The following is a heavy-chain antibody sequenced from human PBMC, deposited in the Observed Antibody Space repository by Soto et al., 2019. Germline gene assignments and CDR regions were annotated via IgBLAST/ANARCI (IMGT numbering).Heavy chain of an antibody. D-gene: IGHD6-13*01. CDR3: ARDGKPWYSSSWYYFDY. CDR2: TYYRSKWYN. V-gene: IGHV6-1*01. Sequence: PSQTLSLTCAISGDSVSSNSAAWNWIRQSPSRGLEWLGRTYYRSKWYNDYAVSVKSRITINPDTSKNQFSLQLNSVTPEDTAVYYCARDGKPWYSSSWYYFDYWGQGTLVTVSS. CDR1: GDSVSSNSAA. J-gene: IGHJ4*02.